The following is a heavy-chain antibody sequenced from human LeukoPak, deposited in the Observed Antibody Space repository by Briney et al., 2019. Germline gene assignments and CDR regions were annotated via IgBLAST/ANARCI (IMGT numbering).Heavy chain of an antibody. D-gene: IGHD2-21*02. CDR1: GFTFSNAW. CDR2: IKYDGSEK. V-gene: IGHV3-7*01. CDR3: AREGIVVVTANYFDY. Sequence: PGGSLRLSCAASGFTFSNAWMSWVRQAPGKGLEWVANIKYDGSEKYHVDSVKGRFTISRDNAKNSLYLQMNSLRAEDTAVYYCAREGIVVVTANYFDYWGQGTLVTVSS. J-gene: IGHJ4*02.